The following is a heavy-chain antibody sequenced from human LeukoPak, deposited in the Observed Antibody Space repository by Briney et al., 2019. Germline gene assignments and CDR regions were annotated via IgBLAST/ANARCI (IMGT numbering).Heavy chain of an antibody. V-gene: IGHV1-46*01. Sequence: ASVKVSCKASGYTFTSYYMHWVRQAPGEGLEWRGIINPSGGSTSYAQKFQGRVTMTRDMSTSTVSMELSSLRSEDTAMYYCARGSVVGFADYFDSWGRGTLVTVSS. CDR2: INPSGGST. CDR1: GYTFTSYY. CDR3: ARGSVVGFADYFDS. J-gene: IGHJ4*02. D-gene: IGHD6-19*01.